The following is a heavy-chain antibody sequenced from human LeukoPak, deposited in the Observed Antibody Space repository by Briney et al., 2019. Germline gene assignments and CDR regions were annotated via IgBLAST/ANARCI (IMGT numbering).Heavy chain of an antibody. V-gene: IGHV3-21*01. CDR1: GFTFSSYS. CDR3: ASDGIPERGAFAV. D-gene: IGHD6-13*01. CDR2: ISISSYT. Sequence: GGSLRLSCAASGFTFSSYSMNWVRQAPGKGLEWVSSISISSYTYYADSVKGRFTISRDNAENSLFLQMNSLRADDTAVYYCASDGIPERGAFAVWGQGTMVTVSS. J-gene: IGHJ3*01.